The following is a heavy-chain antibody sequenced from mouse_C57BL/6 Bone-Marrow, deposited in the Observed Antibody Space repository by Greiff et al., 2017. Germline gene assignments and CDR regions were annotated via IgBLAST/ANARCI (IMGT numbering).Heavy chain of an antibody. J-gene: IGHJ3*01. D-gene: IGHD2-4*01. Sequence: QVHVKQSGAELVKPGASVKLSCKASGYTFTSYWMHWVKQRPGQGLEWIGMIHPTSGSTNYNEKFKSKATLTVDKSSSTAYMQLSSLTSEDSAVYYSTREGITKTVLAYWGQGTLVTVSA. CDR3: TREGITKTVLAY. V-gene: IGHV1-64*01. CDR1: GYTFTSYW. CDR2: IHPTSGST.